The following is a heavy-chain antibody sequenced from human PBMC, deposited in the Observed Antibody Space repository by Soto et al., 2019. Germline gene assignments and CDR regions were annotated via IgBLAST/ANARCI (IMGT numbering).Heavy chain of an antibody. Sequence: PSETLSLTCTVSGGSISSYYWSWIRQPPGKGLEWIGYIYYSGSTNYNPSLKSRVTISVDTSKNQFSLKLSSVTAADTAVYYCARLYSSGWIYYYGMDVWGQGTTVTVSS. CDR3: ARLYSSGWIYYYGMDV. CDR2: IYYSGST. V-gene: IGHV4-59*08. D-gene: IGHD6-19*01. CDR1: GGSISSYY. J-gene: IGHJ6*02.